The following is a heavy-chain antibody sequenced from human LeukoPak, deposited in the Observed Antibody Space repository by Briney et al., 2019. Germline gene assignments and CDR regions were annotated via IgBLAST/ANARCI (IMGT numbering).Heavy chain of an antibody. D-gene: IGHD3-22*01. CDR2: IYHSGST. CDR3: ARDRRSHYYDSSGYIPPDY. CDR1: GYSISNNYY. Sequence: SETLSLTCTVSGYSISNNYYWGWIRQPPGKGLEWIGSIYHSGSTYYNPSLKSRVTISVDTSKNQFSLKLSSVTAADTAVYYCARDRRSHYYDSSGYIPPDYWGQGTLVTVSS. V-gene: IGHV4-38-2*02. J-gene: IGHJ4*02.